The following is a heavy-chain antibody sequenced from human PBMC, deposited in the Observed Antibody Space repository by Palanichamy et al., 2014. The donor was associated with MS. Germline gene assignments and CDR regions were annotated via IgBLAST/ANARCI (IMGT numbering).Heavy chain of an antibody. Sequence: QVQLVESGGGVVQPGRSLRLSCAASGFTFNSHGMHWVRQAPGKGLEWVAAISYEGVNKYYADSVKGRFTISRDNSKNTLFLQMDSLGDEDTAVYYCAKERLSNYWNCCYGMDVWGQGTTVTVSS. V-gene: IGHV3-30*18. CDR2: ISYEGVNK. CDR3: AKERLSNYWNCCYGMDV. CDR1: GFTFNSHG. D-gene: IGHD1-7*01. J-gene: IGHJ6*02.